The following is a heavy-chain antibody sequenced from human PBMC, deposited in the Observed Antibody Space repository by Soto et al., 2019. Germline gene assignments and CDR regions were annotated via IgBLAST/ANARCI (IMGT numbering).Heavy chain of an antibody. Sequence: ASVKVSCKASGYTFTSYYMHRVRQAPGQGLEWMGIINPSGGSTSYAQKFQGRVTMTRDTSTSTVYMELSSLRSEDTAVYYCASDRNHYYDSSGYYRGFDYWGQGTLVTVSS. D-gene: IGHD3-22*01. V-gene: IGHV1-46*03. CDR2: INPSGGST. CDR1: GYTFTSYY. J-gene: IGHJ4*02. CDR3: ASDRNHYYDSSGYYRGFDY.